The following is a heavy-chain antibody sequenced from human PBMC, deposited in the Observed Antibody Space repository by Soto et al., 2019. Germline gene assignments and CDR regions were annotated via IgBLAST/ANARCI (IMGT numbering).Heavy chain of an antibody. V-gene: IGHV3-23*01. D-gene: IGHD3-22*01. J-gene: IGHJ4*02. Sequence: WRSLRLSCASSGFTFSSYAVSWVRQAPGKGPEWISSISGIGSTIYYAASVKRRFTISRDNSKNTLYLQMSSLRAEDTAVYYCAKVFYYYDSSGYYYFDYWGQGTLVTVSS. CDR3: AKVFYYYDSSGYYYFDY. CDR1: GFTFSSYA. CDR2: ISGIGSTI.